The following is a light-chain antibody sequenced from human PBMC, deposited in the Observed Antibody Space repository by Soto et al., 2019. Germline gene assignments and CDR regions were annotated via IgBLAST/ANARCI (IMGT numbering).Light chain of an antibody. V-gene: IGKV3-15*01. J-gene: IGKJ1*01. CDR2: GAS. CDR1: QSVSSN. Sequence: TLSVSPGERATLSCRASQSVSSNLAWYQQKPGQAPRLLIYGASTRATGIPARFSGSGSGTELTLTISSLQSEDFAVYYCQQYNNWPRWTFGQGTKVDIK. CDR3: QQYNNWPRWT.